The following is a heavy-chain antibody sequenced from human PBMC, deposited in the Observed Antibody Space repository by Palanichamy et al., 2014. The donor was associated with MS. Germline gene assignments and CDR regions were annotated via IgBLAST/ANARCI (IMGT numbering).Heavy chain of an antibody. V-gene: IGHV3-23*01. J-gene: IGHJ5*02. CDR1: GFTFSSYA. D-gene: IGHD3/OR15-3a*01. CDR3: AKSGDFWTGHRGWFDP. Sequence: EVQLLESGGGLVQPGGSLILSCAASGFTFSSYAMNWVRQAPGKGLEWVSAIRGSGGSTSYADSVKGRFTISRDNSKNTLYLQMNSLRAEDTAIYYCAKSGDFWTGHRGWFDPWGQGTLVTVSS. CDR2: IRGSGGST.